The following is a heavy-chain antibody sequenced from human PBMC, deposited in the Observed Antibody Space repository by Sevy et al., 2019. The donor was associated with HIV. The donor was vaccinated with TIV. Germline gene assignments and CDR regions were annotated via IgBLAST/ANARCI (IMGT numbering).Heavy chain of an antibody. Sequence: GGSLRLSCAASGFTFDDYAMHWVRQAPGKGLEWVSGISWNSGSIGEADSVKGRFTISRDNAKNSLYLQMNSLRAEDTALYYCAKDYHVGYSRRRVVTYYFDYWGQGTLVTVSS. CDR2: ISWNSGSI. J-gene: IGHJ4*02. D-gene: IGHD6-13*01. CDR1: GFTFDDYA. CDR3: AKDYHVGYSRRRVVTYYFDY. V-gene: IGHV3-9*01.